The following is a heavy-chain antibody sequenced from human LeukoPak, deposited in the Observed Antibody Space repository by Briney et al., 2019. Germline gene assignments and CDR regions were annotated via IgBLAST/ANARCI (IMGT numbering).Heavy chain of an antibody. J-gene: IGHJ4*02. CDR3: GKNAVAPGSGGDYFDY. V-gene: IGHV3-23*01. CDR1: GFTFSSNA. Sequence: PGGSLRLSCEASGFTFSSNAMTWVRQGPGKGLEWVSVITGDTGRTHYADAVKGRFTISRDNSKNTLSLQMNSLRSEDTAVYYCGKNAVAPGSGGDYFDYWGQGTPVTVSS. D-gene: IGHD3-3*01. CDR2: ITGDTGRT.